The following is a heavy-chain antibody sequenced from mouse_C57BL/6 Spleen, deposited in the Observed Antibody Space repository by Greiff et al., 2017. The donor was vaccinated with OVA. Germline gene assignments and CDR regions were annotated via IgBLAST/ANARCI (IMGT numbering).Heavy chain of an antibody. CDR2: INPGSGGT. Sequence: VQLVESGAELVRPGTSVKVSCKASGYAFTNYLIEWVKQRPGQGLEWIGVINPGSGGTNYNEKFKGKATLTADKSSSTAYMQLSSLTSEDSAVYFCARVYYDYVDYWGQGTTLTVSS. CDR3: ARVYYDYVDY. CDR1: GYAFTNYL. D-gene: IGHD2-4*01. J-gene: IGHJ2*01. V-gene: IGHV1-54*01.